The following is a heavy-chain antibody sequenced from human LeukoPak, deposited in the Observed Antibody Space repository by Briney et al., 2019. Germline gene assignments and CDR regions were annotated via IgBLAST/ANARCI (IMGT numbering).Heavy chain of an antibody. J-gene: IGHJ6*04. CDR2: ISSSGSTI. CDR1: GFTFSSYG. V-gene: IGHV3-48*04. D-gene: IGHD3-10*02. Sequence: GGSLRLSCAASGFTFSSYGLHWVRQAPGKGLEWVSYISSSGSTIYYADSVKGRFTISRDNAKNSLYLQMNSLRAEDTAVYYCAELGITMIGGVWGKGTTVTISS. CDR3: AELGITMIGGV.